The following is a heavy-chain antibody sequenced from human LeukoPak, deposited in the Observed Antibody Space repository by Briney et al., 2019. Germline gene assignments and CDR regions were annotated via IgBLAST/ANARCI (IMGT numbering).Heavy chain of an antibody. Sequence: GGSLRLSCAASGFTFSSYAMHWVRQAPGKGLEWVAVISYDGSNKYYADSVKGRFTISRDNSKNTLYLQMNSLKTEDTAVYYCTTDQFAAFDAFDIWGQGTMVTVSS. D-gene: IGHD6-25*01. J-gene: IGHJ3*02. CDR1: GFTFSSYA. CDR3: TTDQFAAFDAFDI. CDR2: ISYDGSNK. V-gene: IGHV3-30-3*01.